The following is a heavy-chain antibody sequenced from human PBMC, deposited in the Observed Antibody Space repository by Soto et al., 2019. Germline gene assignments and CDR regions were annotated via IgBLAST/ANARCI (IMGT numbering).Heavy chain of an antibody. Sequence: ASVKVSCKASGGTFSSYAISWVRQAPGQGLEWMGGIIPIFGTANYAQKFQGRVTITADESTSTAYMELSSLRSEDTAVYYCARGSGNWNQMAYYGMDVWGQGTTVTVSS. D-gene: IGHD1-20*01. V-gene: IGHV1-69*13. CDR3: ARGSGNWNQMAYYGMDV. J-gene: IGHJ6*02. CDR2: IIPIFGTA. CDR1: GGTFSSYA.